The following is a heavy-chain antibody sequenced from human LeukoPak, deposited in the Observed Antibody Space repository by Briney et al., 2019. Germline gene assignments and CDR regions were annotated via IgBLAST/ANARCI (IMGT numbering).Heavy chain of an antibody. CDR3: ARDGDIVGATTLFDY. J-gene: IGHJ4*02. Sequence: KTGGSLRLSCAASGFTFDDYGMSWVRQAPGKGLEWVSSISSSSSYIYYADSVKGRFTISRDNAKNSLYLQMNSLRAEDTAVYYCARDGDIVGATTLFDYWGQGTLVTVSS. CDR2: ISSSSSYI. CDR1: GFTFDDYG. V-gene: IGHV3-21*01. D-gene: IGHD1-26*01.